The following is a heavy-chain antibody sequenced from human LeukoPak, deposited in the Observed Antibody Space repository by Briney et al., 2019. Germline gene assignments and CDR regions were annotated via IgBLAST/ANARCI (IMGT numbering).Heavy chain of an antibody. V-gene: IGHV3-21*01. CDR1: GFTFSSYS. CDR3: ARGYCSGGSCYLNAFDI. D-gene: IGHD2-15*01. J-gene: IGHJ3*02. Sequence: GGSLRLSCAASGFTFSSYSMNWVRQAPGKGLEWVSSISSSSSYIFYADSVKGRFTISRDNAKNSLDLQMNSLRAEDTAVYYCARGYCSGGSCYLNAFDIWGQGTMVTVSS. CDR2: ISSSSSYI.